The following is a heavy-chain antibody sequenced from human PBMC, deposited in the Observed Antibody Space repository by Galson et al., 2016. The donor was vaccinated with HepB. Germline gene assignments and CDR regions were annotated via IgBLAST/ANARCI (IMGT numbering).Heavy chain of an antibody. J-gene: IGHJ4*02. CDR2: IWDDGSHK. CDR1: GFIFSSYG. Sequence: SLRLSCATSGFIFSSYGMHWVRQAPGKGLEWVAVIWDDGSHKYYADSVKGRFTISRDNSKNTLYLQMNSLRAEDTAVYYCARDLPQFGYYIDYWGQGALVSVSS. CDR3: ARDLPQFGYYIDY. D-gene: IGHD3-3*01. V-gene: IGHV3-33*01.